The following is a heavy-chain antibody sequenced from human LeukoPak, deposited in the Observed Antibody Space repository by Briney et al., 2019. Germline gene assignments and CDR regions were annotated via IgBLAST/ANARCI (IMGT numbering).Heavy chain of an antibody. CDR1: GFRFSDYW. CDR2: TSKDGSDT. V-gene: IGHV3-74*01. J-gene: IGHJ4*02. Sequence: GGSLRLSCAASGFRFSDYWMHWVRQGPGKGPEWLSRTSKDGSDTFHADAAKGRFTASRDNAKNTVYLQVTNVRPEDTAVYYCARGGYSGSYYRFSWGQGTLVTVAS. CDR3: ARGGYSGSYYRFS. D-gene: IGHD6-25*01.